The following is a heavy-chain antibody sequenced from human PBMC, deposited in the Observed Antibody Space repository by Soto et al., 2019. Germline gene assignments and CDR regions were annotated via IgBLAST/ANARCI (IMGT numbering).Heavy chain of an antibody. CDR2: ISVTPGIT. CDR3: SKWSGYGDL. CDR1: GFTMSTYT. D-gene: IGHD5-12*01. Sequence: EMQLLESGGGLVQPGGSLRLSCAASGFTMSTYTVTWVRQAPGKGLEWVSGISVTPGITFYADSVKGRFTISRDSSNNEVYLQMNSLRAEDTAMYFCSKWSGYGDLWGQGTVVTVSS. V-gene: IGHV3-23*01. J-gene: IGHJ4*02.